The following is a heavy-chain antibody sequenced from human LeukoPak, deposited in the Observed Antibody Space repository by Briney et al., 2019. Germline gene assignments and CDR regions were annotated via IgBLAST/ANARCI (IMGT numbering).Heavy chain of an antibody. J-gene: IGHJ4*02. CDR1: GFTFDDYA. Sequence: GGSLRLSCAASGFTFDDYAMHWVRQAPGKGLEWVSGISWNSGSIGYADSVKGRFTISRDNAKNSLYLQMNSLRAEDTALYYCAKDIVSGATPYYFDYWGQGTLVTVSS. CDR2: ISWNSGSI. D-gene: IGHD5/OR15-5a*01. V-gene: IGHV3-9*01. CDR3: AKDIVSGATPYYFDY.